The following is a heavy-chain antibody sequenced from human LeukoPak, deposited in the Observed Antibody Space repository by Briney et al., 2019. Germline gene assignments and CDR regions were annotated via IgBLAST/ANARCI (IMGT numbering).Heavy chain of an antibody. CDR1: GGSISSGSYY. CDR2: IYTYESP. CDR3: ARPPGERRAYYMDV. D-gene: IGHD3-10*01. V-gene: IGHV4-61*02. J-gene: IGHJ6*03. Sequence: SETLSLTCTVSGGSISSGSYYWSWIRQPAGKGLEWIGRIYTYESPNYNPSLKSRVTISVDTSKNQFSLNLTSVTAADTAVYFCARPPGERRAYYMDVWGKGTTDHLL.